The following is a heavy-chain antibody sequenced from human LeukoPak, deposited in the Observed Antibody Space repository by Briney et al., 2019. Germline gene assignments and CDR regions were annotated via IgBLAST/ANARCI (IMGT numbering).Heavy chain of an antibody. CDR2: IKQDGSEK. Sequence: GGSLRLSCAASGFTFSSYWMSWVRQAPGKGLEWVANIKQDGSEKYYVDSVKGRFTISRDNAKNSLFLQMNSLRAEDTAVYYCARDMYYYDSNGYYIFFDYWGQGTLVTVSS. V-gene: IGHV3-7*01. CDR3: ARDMYYYDSNGYYIFFDY. D-gene: IGHD3-22*01. CDR1: GFTFSSYW. J-gene: IGHJ4*02.